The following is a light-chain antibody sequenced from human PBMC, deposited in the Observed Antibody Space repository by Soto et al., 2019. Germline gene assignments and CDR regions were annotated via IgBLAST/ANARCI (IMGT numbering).Light chain of an antibody. CDR1: QSLLRSDGKSS. Sequence: DIVMTQTPLSLSVSPGQPASISCKSSQSLLRSDGKSSLYWYLQKPGQSPQLLIYGASTRLSGVPDRFSGSGSGTDFTLKISRVEAEDVGVDYCMQRIQLPETFGQGTKLEIK. J-gene: IGKJ2*01. CDR2: GAS. V-gene: IGKV2D-29*02. CDR3: MQRIQLPET.